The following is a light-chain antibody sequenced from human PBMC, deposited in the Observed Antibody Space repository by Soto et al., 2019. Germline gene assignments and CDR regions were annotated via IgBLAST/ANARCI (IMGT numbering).Light chain of an antibody. V-gene: IGKV1-39*01. Sequence: DLQMTQSPSSLSASVGDRVTITCRASQIIATYLNWYQQKPGRAPKLLIYGASSLQRGVPSRFSGSGSGTDFNLTISSLQPEDAATYYCQQSFSTWTVGQGTKVEIK. CDR1: QIIATY. CDR2: GAS. J-gene: IGKJ1*01. CDR3: QQSFSTWT.